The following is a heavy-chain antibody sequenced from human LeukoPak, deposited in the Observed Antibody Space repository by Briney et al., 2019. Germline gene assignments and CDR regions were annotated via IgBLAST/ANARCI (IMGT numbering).Heavy chain of an antibody. V-gene: IGHV3-7*01. CDR2: IKQDGCGI. Sequence: PGGSLRLSCAASGFMFSGHWMSWVRQAPGKGLEGVANIKQDGCGIYCVDSVKGRFTISRDNAKNSLYLQMNSLRAEDTAVYYCARGTNLDYCGQGALVIVSS. CDR3: ARGTNLDY. D-gene: IGHD2-8*01. J-gene: IGHJ4*02. CDR1: GFMFSGHW.